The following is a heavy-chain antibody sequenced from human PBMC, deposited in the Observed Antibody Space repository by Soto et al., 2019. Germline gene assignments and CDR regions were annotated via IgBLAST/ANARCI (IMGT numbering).Heavy chain of an antibody. CDR2: ISGSGGNT. CDR3: VKREARGSGSPY. D-gene: IGHD3-10*01. V-gene: IGHV3-23*01. J-gene: IGHJ4*02. CDR1: GFPFNSYA. Sequence: VRLLESGGGSVQPGGSLRLSCSASGFPFNSYAMSWVRQAPGKGLEWVSGISGSGGNTYYADSVKGRYTISRDNSKNKLFLRMNSLRAVDTAVYYCVKREARGSGSPYLGQGTLVTVSS.